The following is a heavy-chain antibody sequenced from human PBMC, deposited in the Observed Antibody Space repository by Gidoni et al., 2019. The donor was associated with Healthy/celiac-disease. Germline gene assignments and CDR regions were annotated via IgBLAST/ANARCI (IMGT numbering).Heavy chain of an antibody. J-gene: IGHJ6*03. CDR3: ARDSATMVRGVLYYYYYMDV. CDR2: IAYDGSNK. D-gene: IGHD3-10*01. V-gene: IGHV3-30-3*01. CDR1: GFTFSSYA. Sequence: QVQLVESGGGVVQPGWSLRLPCSASGFTFSSYAKHWVRQAPGKGLEWVAVIAYDGSNKYSADSVKGRFTISRDNSKNMLYLQMNSLRAEDTAVYYCARDSATMVRGVLYYYYYMDVWGKGTTVTVSS.